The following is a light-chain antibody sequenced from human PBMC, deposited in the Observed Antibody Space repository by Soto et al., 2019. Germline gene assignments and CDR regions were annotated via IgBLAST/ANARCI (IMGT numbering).Light chain of an antibody. CDR2: GAS. CDR3: QQYNVWPPL. CDR1: QSVSSN. J-gene: IGKJ5*01. V-gene: IGKV3D-15*01. Sequence: EIVLTQSPGTLSLSPGERATLSCRASQSVSSNNLAWYQQRPGQAPRVVIYGASNRATGIPDRFSGSGSGTEFTLTISSLQSEDFAVYYCQQYNVWPPLFGQGTRLEIK.